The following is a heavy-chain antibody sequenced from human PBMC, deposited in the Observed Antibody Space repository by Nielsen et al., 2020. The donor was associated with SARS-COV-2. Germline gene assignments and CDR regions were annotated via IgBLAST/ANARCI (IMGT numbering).Heavy chain of an antibody. J-gene: IGHJ6*02. CDR1: GYIFSHYW. V-gene: IGHV5-10-1*01. CDR2: IDPTDSYT. D-gene: IGHD3-10*01. CDR3: ARQYSMVRGITYYAMDV. Sequence: GESLKISCKGSGYIFSHYWITWVRQMPGKGLEWMGMIDPTDSYTNYSPSFGGHVTISADKSISTAYLQCSSLKASDTAMYYCARQYSMVRGITYYAMDVWGQGTTVTVSS.